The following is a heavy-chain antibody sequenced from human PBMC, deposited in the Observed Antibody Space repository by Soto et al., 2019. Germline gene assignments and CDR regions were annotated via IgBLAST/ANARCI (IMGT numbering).Heavy chain of an antibody. CDR2: TRDKANSYTT. V-gene: IGHV3-72*01. Sequence: EVQLVESGGGLVQPGGSLRLSCAVSGFTFSDHHMDWVRQAPGKGLEWVGRTRDKANSYTTEYAASVKGRFTISRDDSSNSLYLQMNSLKTEDTAVYYCARVVTYAFDIWGKGTMVTVSS. CDR3: ARVVTYAFDI. J-gene: IGHJ3*02. CDR1: GFTFSDHH. D-gene: IGHD5-18*01.